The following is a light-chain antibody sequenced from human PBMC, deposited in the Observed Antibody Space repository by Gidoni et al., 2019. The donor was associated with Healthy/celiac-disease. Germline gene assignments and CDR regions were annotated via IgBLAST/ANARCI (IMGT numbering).Light chain of an antibody. CDR3: QTWDSSLVV. V-gene: IGLV3-1*01. J-gene: IGLJ2*01. CDR1: KLGDKY. Sequence: SYELSKSPSVPVPPGQTASITCSGDKLGDKYACWYQQKPGQSPVLVIYQDSKRPSGIPERFSGSNSGNTATLTISGTQAMDEADYYCQTWDSSLVVFGGGTKLTVL. CDR2: QDS.